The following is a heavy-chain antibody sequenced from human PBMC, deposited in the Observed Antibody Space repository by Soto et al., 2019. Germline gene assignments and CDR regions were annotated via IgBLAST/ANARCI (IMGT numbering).Heavy chain of an antibody. V-gene: IGHV4-30-2*01. CDR3: ARVGIGGWFDP. J-gene: IGHJ5*02. CDR1: GGSISSGGYS. Sequence: SSETLSLTCAVSGGSISSGGYSWSWIRQPPGKGLEWIGYIYHSGSTYYNPSLKSRVTISVDRSKNQFSLKLSSVTAADTAVYYCARVGIGGWFDPGAREPWSPSPQ. D-gene: IGHD3-10*01. CDR2: IYHSGST.